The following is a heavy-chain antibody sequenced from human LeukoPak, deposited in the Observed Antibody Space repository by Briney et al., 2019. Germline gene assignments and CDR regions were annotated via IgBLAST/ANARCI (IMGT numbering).Heavy chain of an antibody. CDR2: ISGSGGST. V-gene: IGHV3-23*01. CDR3: AKDRVFVVVVAAEINDAFDI. J-gene: IGHJ3*02. Sequence: GGSLRLSYAASGFSFSSYGMSWVRQAPGKGLEWVSAISGSGGSTYYADSVKGRFTISRDNSKNTLYLQMNSLRAEDTAVYYCAKDRVFVVVVAAEINDAFDIWGQGTMVTVSS. D-gene: IGHD2-15*01. CDR1: GFSFSSYG.